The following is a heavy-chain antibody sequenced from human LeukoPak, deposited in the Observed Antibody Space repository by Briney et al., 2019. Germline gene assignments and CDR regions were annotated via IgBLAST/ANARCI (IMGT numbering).Heavy chain of an antibody. V-gene: IGHV3-7*01. D-gene: IGHD3-9*01. CDR1: GFTFSQYW. CDR2: IKQDGSEI. Sequence: GGSLRLSCGVSGFTFSQYWLSWVRQAPGKGLEWVANIKQDGSEIHYVDSVKGRFTISRDNAKNSLYLQMNSLRAEDTAVYYCARRNLYRYFDWLADGKYYFDYWGQGTLVTVSS. CDR3: ARRNLYRYFDWLADGKYYFDY. J-gene: IGHJ4*02.